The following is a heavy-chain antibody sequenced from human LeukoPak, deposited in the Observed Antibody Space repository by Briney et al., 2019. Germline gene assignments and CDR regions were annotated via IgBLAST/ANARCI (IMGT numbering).Heavy chain of an antibody. D-gene: IGHD5-24*01. CDR3: ARDRATIWAHDPPKGINLDY. CDR2: ISYDGRYK. J-gene: IGHJ4*02. Sequence: GGSLRLSCVVSGFTFSSYAMHWVRQAPGRGLEWVAVISYDGRYKYYADSVKGRFTISRDSSENTLYVEMNSLRAEDTAVYYCARDRATIWAHDPPKGINLDYWGQGTLVTVSS. CDR1: GFTFSSYA. V-gene: IGHV3-30*04.